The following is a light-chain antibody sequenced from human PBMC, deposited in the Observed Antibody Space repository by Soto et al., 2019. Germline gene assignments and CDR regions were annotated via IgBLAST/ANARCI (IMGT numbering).Light chain of an antibody. CDR2: EVS. V-gene: IGKV2D-29*01. Sequence: SMPINPGQRASSSCKWSQSRLHSDGRTYFYWYVQKAGQAPQPLIYEVSNRFSGVPERFSGSGSRTDFTLKISRVEADDVGIYYCQQYGRSPWTFGQGTKVDIK. CDR1: QSRLHSDGRTY. J-gene: IGKJ1*01. CDR3: QQYGRSPWT.